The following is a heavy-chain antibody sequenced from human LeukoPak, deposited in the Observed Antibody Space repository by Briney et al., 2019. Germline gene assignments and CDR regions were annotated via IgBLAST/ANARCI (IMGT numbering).Heavy chain of an antibody. V-gene: IGHV1-2*02. D-gene: IGHD3-16*01. CDR1: GYTFTGYY. CDR3: SRAGGSYWWFDS. CDR2: INPNSGGT. J-gene: IGHJ5*01. Sequence: ASVKVSCKASGYTFTGYYMHWVRQAPGQGLEWMGWINPNSGGTNYAQKFQGSVTMTRDTSISTVYMELSRLRSDDTAVYYCSRAGGSYWWFDSWGREPLVTVPS.